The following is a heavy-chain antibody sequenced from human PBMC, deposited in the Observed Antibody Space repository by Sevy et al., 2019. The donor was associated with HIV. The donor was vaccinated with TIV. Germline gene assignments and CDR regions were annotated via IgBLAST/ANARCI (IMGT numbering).Heavy chain of an antibody. V-gene: IGHV4-38-2*01. J-gene: IGHJ5*02. D-gene: IGHD3-10*01. CDR2: IYHAGNT. CDR1: GYSISSGYY. Sequence: SETLSLTCAVSGYSISSGYYWGWIRQPPGKGLEWIGTIYHAGNTYYNPSLKSRVTISLDTSKNQFSLKLSSVTAADTAVYYCASLGITIVRGVNDNWLDPWGLGTLVTVSS. CDR3: ASLGITIVRGVNDNWLDP.